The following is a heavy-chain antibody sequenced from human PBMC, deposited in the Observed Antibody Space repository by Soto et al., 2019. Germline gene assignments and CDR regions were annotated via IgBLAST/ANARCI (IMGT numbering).Heavy chain of an antibody. CDR3: ARVPGP. CDR2: IYHGGRT. J-gene: IGHJ5*02. V-gene: IGHV4-30-2*01. Sequence: QLQLQESGSGLVKPSQTLSLTCAVSGGSISSGGSSWSWIRQPPGKGLEWIGYIYHGGRTYYNPSLRSRVTRSVDRSKIQFSLKLSSVTAADTAAYSGARVPGPWGQGTLVTVSS. CDR1: GGSISSGGSS. D-gene: IGHD3-10*01.